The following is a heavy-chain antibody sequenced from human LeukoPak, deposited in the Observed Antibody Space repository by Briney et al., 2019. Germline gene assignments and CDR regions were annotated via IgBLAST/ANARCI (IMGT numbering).Heavy chain of an antibody. CDR1: GGSFSGYY. D-gene: IGHD5-18*01. CDR2: INHSGST. J-gene: IGHJ4*02. V-gene: IGHV4-34*01. Sequence: SETLSLTCAVYGGSFSGYYWSWIRQPPGKGLEWIGEINHSGSTNYNPSLKSRVTISVDTSKNQFSLKLSSVTAADTAVYYCARDPFRSYGNDYWGQGTLVTVSS. CDR3: ARDPFRSYGNDY.